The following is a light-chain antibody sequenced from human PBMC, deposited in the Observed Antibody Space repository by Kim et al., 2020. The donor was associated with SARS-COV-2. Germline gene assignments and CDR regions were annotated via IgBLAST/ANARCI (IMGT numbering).Light chain of an antibody. J-gene: IGLJ3*02. Sequence: QRVTDACSGGTSNIGSNSVHWYQQVPGTAPKLLIFTDNKRPSGVPDRFSGAKSGASASLAISGLQSEDEADYYCATWDDSLNGWVFGGGTQLTVL. CDR3: ATWDDSLNGWV. V-gene: IGLV1-44*01. CDR2: TDN. CDR1: TSNIGSNS.